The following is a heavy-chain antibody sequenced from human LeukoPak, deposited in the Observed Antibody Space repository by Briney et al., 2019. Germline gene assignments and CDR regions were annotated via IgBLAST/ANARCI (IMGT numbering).Heavy chain of an antibody. CDR3: ARGKGEQQLAKDYYYYYYMDV. CDR2: IYASGSEST. CDR1: GRSITIYY. Sequence: SETLSLTCTVSGRSITIYYWSWIRQPAGKGLEWIGRIYASGSESTNYNPSLKSRVTMSLDTSKNQFSLTLTSVTAADTAVYYCARGKGEQQLAKDYYYYYYMDVWGKGTTVTVSS. J-gene: IGHJ6*03. D-gene: IGHD6-13*01. V-gene: IGHV4-4*07.